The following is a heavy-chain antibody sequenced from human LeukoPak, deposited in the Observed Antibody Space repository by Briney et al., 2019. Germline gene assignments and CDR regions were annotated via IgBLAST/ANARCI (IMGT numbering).Heavy chain of an antibody. D-gene: IGHD5-18*01. J-gene: IGHJ4*02. CDR2: MKQDGSEK. Sequence: GGSLRLSCAASGFTFSSYWMSWVRQAPGKGLEWVATMKQDGSEKYYVDSVKGRFTISRDNAKNSLYLQMNSLRAEDTAVYYCARDFVDTAIVTYFDYWGQGTLVTVSS. CDR3: ARDFVDTAIVTYFDY. V-gene: IGHV3-7*01. CDR1: GFTFSSYW.